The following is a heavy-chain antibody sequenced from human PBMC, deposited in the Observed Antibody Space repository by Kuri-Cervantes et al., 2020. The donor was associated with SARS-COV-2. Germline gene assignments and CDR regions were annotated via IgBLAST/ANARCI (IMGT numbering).Heavy chain of an antibody. D-gene: IGHD2-2*03. CDR3: ARGSGYCSSTSCYVVYYYYYMDV. CDR1: GVSISSDY. J-gene: IGHJ6*03. V-gene: IGHV4-59*12. CDR2: IYYSGST. Sequence: SETLSLTCTVSGVSISSDYWSWIRQPPGKGLEWIGYIYYSGSTNYNPSLKSRVTISVDTSKNQFSLKLSSVTAADTAVYYCARGSGYCSSTSCYVVYYYYYMDVWGKGTTVTVSS.